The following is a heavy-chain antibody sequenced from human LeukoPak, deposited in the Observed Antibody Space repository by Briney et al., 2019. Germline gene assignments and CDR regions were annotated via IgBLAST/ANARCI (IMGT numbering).Heavy chain of an antibody. CDR2: ISGSGGST. CDR3: VKGGNGYCTNGICSPRVVAAIDY. V-gene: IGHV3-23*01. Sequence: GGSLRLSCAASGFTFSSYAMGWVRQAPGEGLEWVSGISGSGGSTHYADSVKGRFTISRDNSKNTLYLQMNSLRAEDTAVYYCVKGGNGYCTNGICSPRVVAAIDYWGQGTLVTVSS. J-gene: IGHJ4*02. CDR1: GFTFSSYA. D-gene: IGHD2-8*01.